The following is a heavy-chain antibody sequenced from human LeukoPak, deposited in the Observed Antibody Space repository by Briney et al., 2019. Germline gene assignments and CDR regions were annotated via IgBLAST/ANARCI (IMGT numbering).Heavy chain of an antibody. CDR2: IYYSGST. CDR3: ARLRPHRTLYGSGSYPRRNNWFDP. CDR1: GGSISSSSYY. V-gene: IGHV4-39*01. Sequence: PSETLSLTCTVSGGSISSSSYYWGWIRQPPGKGLEWIGSIYYSGSTYYNPSLKSRVTISVDTSKNQFSLKLSSVTAADTAVYYCARLRPHRTLYGSGSYPRRNNWFDPWGQGTLVTVSS. J-gene: IGHJ5*02. D-gene: IGHD3-10*01.